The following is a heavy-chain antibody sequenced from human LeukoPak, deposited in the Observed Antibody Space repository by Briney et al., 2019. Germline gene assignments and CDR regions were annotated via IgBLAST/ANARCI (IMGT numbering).Heavy chain of an antibody. CDR3: AREDCSSTSCFPLSAY. CDR2: ISAYNGNK. D-gene: IGHD2-2*01. Sequence: SVPVSCKASVYTFTSYGISWVRQAPGQGLEWMGWISAYNGNKNYAQKLQGRVTMSTDTSTSTAYMELRRLRSDDTAVYYCAREDCSSTSCFPLSAYWGQGTLVTVSS. V-gene: IGHV1-18*01. J-gene: IGHJ4*02. CDR1: VYTFTSYG.